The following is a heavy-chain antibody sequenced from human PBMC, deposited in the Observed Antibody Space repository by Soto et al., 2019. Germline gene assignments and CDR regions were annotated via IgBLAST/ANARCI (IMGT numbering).Heavy chain of an antibody. J-gene: IGHJ6*02. V-gene: IGHV1-69*01. CDR3: ARGETYLGD. Sequence: QVQLVQSGAEVQKPGSSVKVSCKASRDTFSKYAFNWVRQAPGQGLEWMGWIIPIFDSRNYAEKFQGRVTITADESTSTAYMELRSLRFEDTAVYYCARGETYLGDWGQGTTVTVSS. D-gene: IGHD3-16*01. CDR2: IIPIFDSR. CDR1: RDTFSKYA.